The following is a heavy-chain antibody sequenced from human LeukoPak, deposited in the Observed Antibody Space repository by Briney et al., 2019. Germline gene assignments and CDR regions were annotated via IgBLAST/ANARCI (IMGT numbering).Heavy chain of an antibody. J-gene: IGHJ4*02. Sequence: VGSLRLSCAASGFTVSSNYMSWVRQAPGKGLEWVSVIYSGGSTYYADSVKGRFTISRDNSKNTLYLQMNSLRAEDTAVYYCARFVVTYYFDYWGQGTLVTVSS. V-gene: IGHV3-66*02. CDR3: ARFVVTYYFDY. D-gene: IGHD4-23*01. CDR1: GFTVSSNY. CDR2: IYSGGST.